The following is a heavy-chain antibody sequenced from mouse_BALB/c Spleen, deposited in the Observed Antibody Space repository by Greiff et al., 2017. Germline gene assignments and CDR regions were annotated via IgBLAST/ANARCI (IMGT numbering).Heavy chain of an antibody. V-gene: IGHV5-6-4*01. CDR2: ISSGGSYT. D-gene: IGHD2-4*01. CDR1: GFTFSSYT. CDR3: TREDYDYDRAMDY. Sequence: EVQLVESGGGLVKPGGSLKLSCAASGFTFSSYTMSWVRQTPEKRLEWVATISSGGSYTYYPDSVKGRFTISRDNAKNTLYLQMSSLKSEDTAMYYCTREDYDYDRAMDYWGQGTSVTVSS. J-gene: IGHJ4*01.